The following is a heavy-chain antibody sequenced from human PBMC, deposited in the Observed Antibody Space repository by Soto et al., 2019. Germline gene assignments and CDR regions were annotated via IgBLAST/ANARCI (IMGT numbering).Heavy chain of an antibody. J-gene: IGHJ3*02. CDR1: GGSFSGYY. CDR3: ARRKYSYDSSGYFRVNGGAFDI. D-gene: IGHD3-22*01. V-gene: IGHV4-34*01. CDR2: INHSGST. Sequence: QVQLQQWGAGLLKPSETLSLTCAVYGGSFSGYYWSWIRQPPGKGLEWIGEINHSGSTNYNPSPKSRVPVSVDTTKNQFSLKLSSVTAADTAVYYCARRKYSYDSSGYFRVNGGAFDIWGQGTMVTVSS.